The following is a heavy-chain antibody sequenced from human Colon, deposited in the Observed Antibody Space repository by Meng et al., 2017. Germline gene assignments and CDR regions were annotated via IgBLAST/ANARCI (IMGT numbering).Heavy chain of an antibody. V-gene: IGHV1-8*01. Sequence: QVQLVQSGAEVKKPGASVKVPCKTSGYTFANYDIKWVRQATGQGLEWMGWMNPKSGDTGYAQRFQGRITMTWDTSISTAYLELSGLTYEDTAIYYCARISERMYRTGDPWGQGTLVTISS. J-gene: IGHJ5*01. CDR2: MNPKSGDT. D-gene: IGHD3/OR15-3a*01. CDR3: ARISERMYRTGDP. CDR1: GYTFANYD.